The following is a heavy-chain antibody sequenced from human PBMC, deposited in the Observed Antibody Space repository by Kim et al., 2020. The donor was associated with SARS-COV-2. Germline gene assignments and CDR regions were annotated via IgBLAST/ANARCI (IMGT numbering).Heavy chain of an antibody. CDR1: GGTFSSYA. V-gene: IGHV1-69*13. D-gene: IGHD2-2*01. CDR2: IIPIFGTA. CDR3: ARPRGGSTSYYYYMDV. J-gene: IGHJ6*03. Sequence: SVKVSCKASGGTFSSYAISWVRQAPGQGLEWMGGIIPIFGTANYAQKFQGRVTITADESTSTAYMELSSLRSEDTAVYYCARPRGGSTSYYYYMDVWGKGTTVTVSS.